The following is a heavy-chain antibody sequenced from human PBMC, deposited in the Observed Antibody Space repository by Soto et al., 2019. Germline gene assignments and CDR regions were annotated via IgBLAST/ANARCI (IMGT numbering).Heavy chain of an antibody. Sequence: QVQLVQSGAEVKKPGASVKVSCKASGYTFTSYGISWVRQAPGQGLEWMGWISAYNGNTNYAQKLQGRVTMTTDTSTSTAYMELRSLKSDDTAVYYCARDRSPPHYSYGYDFYYYYYIDVWGKGTTVTVSS. CDR3: ARDRSPPHYSYGYDFYYYYYIDV. CDR1: GYTFTSYG. V-gene: IGHV1-18*01. J-gene: IGHJ6*03. D-gene: IGHD5-18*01. CDR2: ISAYNGNT.